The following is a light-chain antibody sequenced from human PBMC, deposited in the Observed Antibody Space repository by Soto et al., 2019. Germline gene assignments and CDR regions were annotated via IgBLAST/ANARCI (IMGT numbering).Light chain of an antibody. CDR1: QSILHRSNNKNF. V-gene: IGKV4-1*01. CDR3: QQYGSSPIT. Sequence: DIVMTQSPDSLAVSLGERATINCKSSQSILHRSNNKNFLAWYQQKPGQAPRLLIYDASNRATGIPARFSGSGSGTDFTLTISRLEPEDFAVYYCQQYGSSPITFGQGTRLEIK. CDR2: DAS. J-gene: IGKJ5*01.